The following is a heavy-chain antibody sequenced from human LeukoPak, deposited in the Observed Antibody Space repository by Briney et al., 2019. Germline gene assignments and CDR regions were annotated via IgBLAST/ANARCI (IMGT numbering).Heavy chain of an antibody. Sequence: PGGTLSLSFAASGFTLSSNWMHWVRQAPGKGLVWVSRMNSDGSSTTYADSVRGRFTISRDNAKNALYLQMSSLRAEDTAVYHCAREAFNYGDHYFDYWGQGTLVTVSS. J-gene: IGHJ4*02. D-gene: IGHD4-17*01. CDR2: MNSDGSST. CDR1: GFTLSSNW. CDR3: AREAFNYGDHYFDY. V-gene: IGHV3-74*01.